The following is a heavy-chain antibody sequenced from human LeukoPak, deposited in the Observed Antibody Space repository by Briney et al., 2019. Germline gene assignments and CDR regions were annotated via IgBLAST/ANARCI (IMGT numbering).Heavy chain of an antibody. CDR2: IYHSGST. CDR3: AREGVDCSSTSCPGDY. Sequence: PSGTLSLTCAVSGGSISSSNWWSWVRQPPGKGLEWIGEIYHSGSTNYNPSLKSRVTISVDTSKNQFSLKLSSVTAADTAVYYCAREGVDCSSTSCPGDYWGQGTLVTVSS. D-gene: IGHD2-2*01. V-gene: IGHV4-4*02. CDR1: GGSISSSNW. J-gene: IGHJ4*02.